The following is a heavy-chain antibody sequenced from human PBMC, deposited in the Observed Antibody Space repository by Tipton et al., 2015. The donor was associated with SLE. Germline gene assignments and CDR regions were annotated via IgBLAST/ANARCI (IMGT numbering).Heavy chain of an antibody. CDR3: ASPGGIVGFDS. J-gene: IGHJ4*02. Sequence: GLVKPSETLSLTCAVSGYFISGGYYWGWIRQPPGKGLEYIASIHHSGITYYNSSLKSRATISVDTSKNQFSLRLGSVTAADTALYFCASPGGIVGFDSWGPGRLVTVSS. CDR2: IHHSGIT. D-gene: IGHD3-16*02. V-gene: IGHV4-38-2*01. CDR1: GYFISGGYY.